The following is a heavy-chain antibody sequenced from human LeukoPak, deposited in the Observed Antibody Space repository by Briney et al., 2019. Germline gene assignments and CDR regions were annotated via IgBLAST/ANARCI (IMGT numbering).Heavy chain of an antibody. D-gene: IGHD2-15*01. V-gene: IGHV3-23*01. J-gene: IGHJ4*02. CDR2: ISGSGATT. CDR3: ATATRAIGPYYFDD. Sequence: PGGSLRLSCAGSKFTSSTYPMSCVRQAPGKWLEWVSSISGSGATTDYADSVKGRFTISRDNVNKTLYLEMSSLRAEDTAVYFCATATRAIGPYYFDDWGKGALVTVSS. CDR1: KFTSSTYP.